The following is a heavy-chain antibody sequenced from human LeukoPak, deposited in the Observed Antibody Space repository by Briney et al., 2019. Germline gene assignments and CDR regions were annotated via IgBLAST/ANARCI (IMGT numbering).Heavy chain of an antibody. CDR3: ASRAKDYSNSDY. D-gene: IGHD4-11*01. V-gene: IGHV1-69*04. CDR1: GGTFSSYA. CDR2: IIPILGIA. Sequence: SVKVSCKASGGTFSSYAISWVRQAPGQGLEWMGRIIPILGIANYAQKFQGRVTITADKSTSTAYMELSSLRSEDTAVYYCASRAKDYSNSDYWGQGILVTVSS. J-gene: IGHJ4*02.